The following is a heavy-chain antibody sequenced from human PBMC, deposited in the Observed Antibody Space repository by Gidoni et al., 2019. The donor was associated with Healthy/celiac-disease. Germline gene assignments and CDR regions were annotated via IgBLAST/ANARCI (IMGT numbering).Heavy chain of an antibody. D-gene: IGHD2-2*01. CDR3: ARGSVVVVPAASPYYYYGMDV. V-gene: IGHV1-69*06. CDR2: ISPIFGTA. CDR1: GGTFSSYA. J-gene: IGHJ6*02. Sequence: QVQLVQSGAEVKKPGSSVKVSCKASGGTFSSYAISWVRQAPGHGLEWMGGISPIFGTANYAQKFQGRVTITADKSTSTAYMERSSLRSEDTAVYYCARGSVVVVPAASPYYYYGMDVWGQGTTVTVSS.